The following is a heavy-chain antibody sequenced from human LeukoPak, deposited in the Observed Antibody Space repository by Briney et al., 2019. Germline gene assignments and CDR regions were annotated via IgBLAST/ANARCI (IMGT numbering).Heavy chain of an antibody. V-gene: IGHV1-8*03. D-gene: IGHD6-13*01. J-gene: IGHJ4*02. CDR3: ARGAAGLD. CDR2: VNPNSGNT. Sequence: ASVKVSCKASGGTFSSYAINWVRQATGQGLEWMGWVNPNSGNTAYAQKFQGRVSITRNTSISTAYMELSRLRSDDTAVYYCARGAAGLDWGQGTLVTVSS. CDR1: GGTFSSYA.